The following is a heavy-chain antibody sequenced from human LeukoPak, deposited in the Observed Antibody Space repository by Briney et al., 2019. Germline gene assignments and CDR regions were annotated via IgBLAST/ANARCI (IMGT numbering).Heavy chain of an antibody. J-gene: IGHJ4*02. CDR3: ARRGLLYDSSGYYYSFDY. CDR1: GYSFTSYW. V-gene: IGHV5-51*01. D-gene: IGHD3-22*01. Sequence: GESLKISCKGSGYSFTSYWIGWVRQMPGKGLEWMGIIYPGDSDTRYSPSFQGQVTISADKSISTAYLQWSSLKASDTAMYYCARRGLLYDSSGYYYSFDYWGQGTLVTVSS. CDR2: IYPGDSDT.